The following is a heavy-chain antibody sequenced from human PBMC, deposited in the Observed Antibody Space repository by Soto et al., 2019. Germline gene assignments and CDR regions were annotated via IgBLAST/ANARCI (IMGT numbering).Heavy chain of an antibody. CDR2: IYPGDSDT. J-gene: IGHJ6*02. CDR1: GYSFTNHW. Sequence: PGESLKISCKGSGYSFTNHWIGWVRQMPGKGLEWMGIIYPGDSDTRYSPSFQGQVTISADKSISTAYLQWSSLKASDSAMYYCARRRGSGSRCMDVWGQGTTVTVSS. CDR3: ARRRGSGSRCMDV. D-gene: IGHD3-3*01. V-gene: IGHV5-51*01.